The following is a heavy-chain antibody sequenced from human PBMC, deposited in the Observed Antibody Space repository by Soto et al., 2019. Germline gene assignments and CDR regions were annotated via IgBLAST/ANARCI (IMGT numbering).Heavy chain of an antibody. Sequence: SETLSLTCAVSGGSFSGYYWTWIRQPPGKGLEWIGEINHSGSTNYNPSLKSRVTISVDTSKNQFSLKLSSVTAADTAVYYCGRGGDHNWFDPWGQGTLVTVSS. D-gene: IGHD3-16*01. J-gene: IGHJ5*02. CDR2: INHSGST. CDR1: GGSFSGYY. CDR3: GRGGDHNWFDP. V-gene: IGHV4-34*01.